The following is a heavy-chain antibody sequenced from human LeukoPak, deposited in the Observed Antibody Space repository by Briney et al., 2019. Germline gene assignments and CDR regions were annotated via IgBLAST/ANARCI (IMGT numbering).Heavy chain of an antibody. J-gene: IGHJ4*02. CDR1: GGSISSGGYY. CDR2: IYHSGST. D-gene: IGHD5-18*01. CDR3: ARLRIQLWFFDY. V-gene: IGHV4-30-2*01. Sequence: SETLSLTCTVSGGSISSGGYYWSWIRQPPGKGLEWIGYIYHSGSTYYNPSLKSRVTISVDRSKNQFSLKLSSVTAADTAVYYCARLRIQLWFFDYWGQGTLVTVSS.